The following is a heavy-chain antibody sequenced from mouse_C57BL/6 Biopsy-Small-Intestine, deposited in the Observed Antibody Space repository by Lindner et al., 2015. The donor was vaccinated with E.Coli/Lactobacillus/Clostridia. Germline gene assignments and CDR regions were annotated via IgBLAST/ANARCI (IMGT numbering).Heavy chain of an antibody. D-gene: IGHD2-4*01. J-gene: IGHJ3*01. V-gene: IGHV1-81*01. CDR2: IIPLQGTP. Sequence: SVKVSCKASEDTLRAYGISWVRQAPGQGLVWMGGIIPLQGTPVYAQKFQGRVTITADKSPTTAYMELTSLTSEDTAVYYCASGYYDLWSGFSFWGQGTLVTVS. CDR3: ASGYYDLWSGFSF. CDR1: EDTLRAYG.